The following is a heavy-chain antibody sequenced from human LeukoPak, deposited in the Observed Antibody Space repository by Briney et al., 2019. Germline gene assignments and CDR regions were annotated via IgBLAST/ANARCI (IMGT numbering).Heavy chain of an antibody. D-gene: IGHD3-16*02. CDR3: ATQSTFGGVIGHFDD. CDR2: IYYSGST. J-gene: IGHJ4*02. V-gene: IGHV4-39*01. CDR1: GGSISSSSYY. Sequence: PSETLSLTCTVSGGSISSSSYYWGWIRQPPGKGLEWIGSIYYSGSTYYNPSLKSRVTISVDTSKNQFSLKLSSVTAADTAVYYCATQSTFGGVIGHFDDWGQGTLVTVS.